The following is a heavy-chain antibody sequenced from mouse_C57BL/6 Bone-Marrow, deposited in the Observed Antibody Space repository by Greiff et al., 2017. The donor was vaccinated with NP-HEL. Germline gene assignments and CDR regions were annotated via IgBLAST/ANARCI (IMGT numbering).Heavy chain of an antibody. CDR3: ALRYYFEY. J-gene: IGHJ2*01. CDR2: IDPENGDT. D-gene: IGHD1-1*01. Sequence: VQLQQSGAELVRPGASVKLSCTASGFNIKDDYMHWVKQRPEQGLEWIGWIDPENGDTEYASKFQGKATITADTSSNTAYLQLSSLTSEDTAVYYCALRYYFEYWGQGTTLTVSS. V-gene: IGHV14-4*01. CDR1: GFNIKDDY.